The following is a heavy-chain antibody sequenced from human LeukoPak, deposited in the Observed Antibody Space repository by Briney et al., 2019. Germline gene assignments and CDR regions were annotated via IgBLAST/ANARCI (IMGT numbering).Heavy chain of an antibody. D-gene: IGHD3-22*01. V-gene: IGHV4-31*03. CDR2: IYYSGST. CDR1: GGSISSGGYY. J-gene: IGHJ4*02. CDR3: ARGRGSGYYYDY. Sequence: SQTLSLTCTVSGGSISSGGYYWSWIRQHPGKGLEWIGYIYYSGSTNYNPSLKSRVTISVDTSKNQFSLKLSSVTAADTAVYYCARGRGSGYYYDYWGQGTLVTVSS.